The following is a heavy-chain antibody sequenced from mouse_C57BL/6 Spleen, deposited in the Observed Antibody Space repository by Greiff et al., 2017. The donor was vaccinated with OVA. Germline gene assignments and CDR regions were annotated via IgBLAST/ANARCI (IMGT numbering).Heavy chain of an antibody. CDR1: GSTFTSYW. CDR2: IHPSDSDT. D-gene: IGHD2-1*01. V-gene: IGHV1-74*01. J-gene: IGHJ4*01. Sequence: QVQLKQPGAELVQPGASVKVSCKASGSTFTSYWMHWVKQRPGQGLEWIGRIHPSDSDTNYNQKFKGKATWTVDKSSSTAYMQLSSRTSEDAAVYYCAMGGNCVGAMDYWGQGTSVTVSS. CDR3: AMGGNCVGAMDY.